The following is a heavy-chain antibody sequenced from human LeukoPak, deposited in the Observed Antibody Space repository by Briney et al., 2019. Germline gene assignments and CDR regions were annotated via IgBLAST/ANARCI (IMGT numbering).Heavy chain of an antibody. J-gene: IGHJ4*02. CDR3: AKESQYSGNYY. V-gene: IGHV3-30-3*01. CDR1: GFTFSSYG. D-gene: IGHD1-26*01. CDR2: ISYDGSNK. Sequence: GGSLRLSCAASGFTFSSYGLHWVRQAPGKGLEWVALISYDGSNKNYADSVKGRLTISRDNSKNTVYLQMNSLRAEDTAVYYCAKESQYSGNYYWGQGTLVTVSS.